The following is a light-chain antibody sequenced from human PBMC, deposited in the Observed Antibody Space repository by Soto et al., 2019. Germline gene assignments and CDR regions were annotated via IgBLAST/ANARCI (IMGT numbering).Light chain of an antibody. CDR2: GAS. J-gene: IGKJ5*01. V-gene: IGKV1-39*01. CDR3: QQTYTTPEIT. Sequence: DIQMTQSRSTLSASVGGRLTISCRASQSISSWLAWYQQKPAKAPNLLXYGASYLKSGVPTRFSGSGSGTDFTLTISSLRPEDFAIYYCQQTYTTPEITFGQGTRLEIK. CDR1: QSISSW.